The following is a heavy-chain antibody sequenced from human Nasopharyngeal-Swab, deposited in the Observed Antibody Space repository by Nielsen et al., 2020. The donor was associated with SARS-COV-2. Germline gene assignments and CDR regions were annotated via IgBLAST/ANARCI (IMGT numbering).Heavy chain of an antibody. CDR1: GASISSDSYF. CDR2: VHYSGSI. J-gene: IGHJ4*02. Sequence: SETLSLTCTVPGASISSDSYFWGWIRQSPGKGLEWIGTVHYSGSIYSNPSLKSRITMSVDTSQNQFSLNLRSVTAADTAVYYCARGPGAARPWFTDYWGQGILVTVSS. V-gene: IGHV4-39*01. D-gene: IGHD6-6*01. CDR3: ARGPGAARPWFTDY.